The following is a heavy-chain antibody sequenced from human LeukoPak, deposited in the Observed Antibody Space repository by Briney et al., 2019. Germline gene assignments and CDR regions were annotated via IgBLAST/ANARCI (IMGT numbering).Heavy chain of an antibody. CDR2: MNQDGSAK. J-gene: IGHJ6*02. Sequence: SGGSLRLSCAASGFTFSDSWMSWVRQAPGKGLEWVANMNQDGSAKGYVDSVKGRFTISRDNARNSLYLQMSSLRPEDTAVYYCATYTHWVAGDVWGQGTTVTASS. D-gene: IGHD3-16*01. CDR1: GFTFSDSW. CDR3: ATYTHWVAGDV. V-gene: IGHV3-7*01.